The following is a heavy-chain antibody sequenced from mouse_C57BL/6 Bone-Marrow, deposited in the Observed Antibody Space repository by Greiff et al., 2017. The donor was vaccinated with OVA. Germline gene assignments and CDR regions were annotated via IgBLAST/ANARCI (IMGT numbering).Heavy chain of an antibody. V-gene: IGHV1-69*01. J-gene: IGHJ2*01. CDR1: GYTFTSYW. CDR2: IDPSDSYT. D-gene: IGHD2-3*01. CDR3: ARRGGWLLRYLDY. Sequence: QVQLQQSGAELVMPGASVQLSCKASGYTFTSYWMHWVKQRPGQGLAWIGEIDPSDSYTNYNPKFKGKSTLTVDKSSSSAYMQLSSLTSEDSAVYYCARRGGWLLRYLDYWGQGTTLTVSS.